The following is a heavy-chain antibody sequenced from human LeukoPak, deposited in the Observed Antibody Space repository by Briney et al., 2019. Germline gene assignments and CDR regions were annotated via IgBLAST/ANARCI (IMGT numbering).Heavy chain of an antibody. CDR2: INHRGST. Sequence: SETLSLTCGVHGGSFSGYSCNWIRQPPGKGLEWIGEINHRGSTNYNPSLKSRVTISVDTSKNQFSLKLSSVTAADTAVYYCASTNRKYSYGPGGDYWGQGTLVTVSS. J-gene: IGHJ4*02. V-gene: IGHV4-34*01. D-gene: IGHD5-18*01. CDR3: ASTNRKYSYGPGGDY. CDR1: GGSFSGYS.